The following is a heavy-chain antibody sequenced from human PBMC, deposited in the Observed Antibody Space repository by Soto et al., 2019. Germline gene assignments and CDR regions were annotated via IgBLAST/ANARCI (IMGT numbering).Heavy chain of an antibody. CDR2: IRSDGDTT. V-gene: IGHV3-23*01. CDR1: GFTFSSYG. Sequence: EMQVLESGGGLVQPGGSLRLSCAASGFTFSSYGMNWVRQAPGKGLEWVSGIRSDGDTTYNADSVKGRFTVSRDTSKNTVDLQKKSRRAEDTAVYYCAKGKGVGATPDGANCWGQGTLVTVSS. D-gene: IGHD1-26*01. CDR3: AKGKGVGATPDGANC. J-gene: IGHJ4*02.